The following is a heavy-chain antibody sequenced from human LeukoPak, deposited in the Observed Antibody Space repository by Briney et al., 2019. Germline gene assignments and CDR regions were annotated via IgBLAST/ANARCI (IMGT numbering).Heavy chain of an antibody. J-gene: IGHJ3*02. CDR2: ISSNGGST. Sequence: GGSLRLSCAASGFTFSSYAMHWVRQAPGKGLEYVSAISSNGGSTYYANSVKGRFTISRDNAKNSLYLQMNSLRAEDTAVYYCARAPRWLPNDAFDIWGQGTMVTVSS. V-gene: IGHV3-64*01. D-gene: IGHD5-12*01. CDR3: ARAPRWLPNDAFDI. CDR1: GFTFSSYA.